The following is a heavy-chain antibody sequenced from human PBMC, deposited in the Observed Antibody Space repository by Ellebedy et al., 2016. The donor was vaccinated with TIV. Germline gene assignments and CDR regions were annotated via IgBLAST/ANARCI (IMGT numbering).Heavy chain of an antibody. CDR2: INAYDGIT. Sequence: AASVKVSCKASGFTFNSHGLAWVRQAPGLGLEWMGWINAYDGITNYAEKFQGRVTMTTDTLAGTAYMDLRDLTSDDTAIYYCARGDRLQTWSKHFDYWGQGTVVTVTS. V-gene: IGHV1-18*04. J-gene: IGHJ4*02. CDR3: ARGDRLQTWSKHFDY. D-gene: IGHD2-8*01. CDR1: GFTFNSHG.